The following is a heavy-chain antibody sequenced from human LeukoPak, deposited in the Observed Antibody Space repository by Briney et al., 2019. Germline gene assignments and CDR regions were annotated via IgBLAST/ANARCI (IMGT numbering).Heavy chain of an antibody. CDR3: ARTPSEAAAGKIEYFQH. CDR2: IKQDGSEK. J-gene: IGHJ1*01. V-gene: IGHV3-7*01. Sequence: GGSLRLSCAASGFTFSSYWMSWVRQAPGKGLEWVANIKQDGSEKYYVDSVKGRFTISRDNAKNSLYLQMNSLRAEDTAVYYCARTPSEAAAGKIEYFQHWGQGTLVTVSS. CDR1: GFTFSSYW. D-gene: IGHD6-13*01.